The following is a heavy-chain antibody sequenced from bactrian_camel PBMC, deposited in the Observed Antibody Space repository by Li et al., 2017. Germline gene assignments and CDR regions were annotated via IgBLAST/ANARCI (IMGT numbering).Heavy chain of an antibody. Sequence: HVQLVESGGGLVQPGGSLRLSCAASGYTASINSMGWFRQAPGKEREGVAALAHGGASTWYRDSVKGRFTISQDHANNTVYLQMNSLKPDDMAMYYCANVRLNYDLGRWDENNYWGQGTQVTVS. V-gene: IGHV3S53*01. CDR1: GYTASINS. CDR2: LAHGGAST. CDR3: ANVRLNYDLGRWDENNY. J-gene: IGHJ4*01. D-gene: IGHD5*01.